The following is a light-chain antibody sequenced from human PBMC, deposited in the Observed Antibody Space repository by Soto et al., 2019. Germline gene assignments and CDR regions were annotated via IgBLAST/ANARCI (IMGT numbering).Light chain of an antibody. CDR2: GNS. J-gene: IGLJ1*01. V-gene: IGLV1-40*01. CDR1: SSNIGAGYD. CDR3: QSYDSSLSAHYV. Sequence: QSVLTQPPSVSGAPGQRVTIPCTGSSSNIGAGYDVHWYQQLPGTAPKLLIYGNSNRPSGVPDRFSGSKSGTSASLAITGLQAEDEADYYCQSYDSSLSAHYVFGTGTKLTVL.